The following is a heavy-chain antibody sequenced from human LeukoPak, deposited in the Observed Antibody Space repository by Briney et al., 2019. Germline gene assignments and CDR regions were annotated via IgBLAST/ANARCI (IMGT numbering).Heavy chain of an antibody. J-gene: IGHJ3*02. Sequence: ASVKVSCKVSGYTLTELSMHWVRQAPGKGLEWMGGFDPEDGETIYAQKFQGRVTMTEDTSTDTAYMELSSLRSEDTAVYYCATRPSYRGAFDIWGQGTMVTVSS. CDR3: ATRPSYRGAFDI. CDR2: FDPEDGET. D-gene: IGHD1-26*01. V-gene: IGHV1-24*01. CDR1: GYTLTELS.